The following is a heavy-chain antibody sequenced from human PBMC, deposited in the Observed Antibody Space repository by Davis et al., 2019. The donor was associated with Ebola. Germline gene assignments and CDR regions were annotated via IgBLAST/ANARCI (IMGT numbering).Heavy chain of an antibody. D-gene: IGHD5-18*01. CDR1: GFTFSDYY. V-gene: IGHV3-11*06. CDR3: AATYVSGLLQVFGGMDV. CDR2: ISSSSSYT. Sequence: GESLKISCAASGFTFSDYYMSWIRQAPGKGLEWVSYISSSSSYTNYADSVKGRFTISRDNAKNSLYLQMNSLRAEDTAVYYCAATYVSGLLQVFGGMDVWGQGTTVTVSS. J-gene: IGHJ6*02.